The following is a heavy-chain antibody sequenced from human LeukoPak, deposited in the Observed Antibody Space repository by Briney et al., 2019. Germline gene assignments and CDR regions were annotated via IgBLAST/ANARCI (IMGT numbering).Heavy chain of an antibody. V-gene: IGHV3-21*01. J-gene: IGHJ4*02. Sequence: GGSLRLSCAASGFTFSSYSMNWVRQAPGKGLEWVSSTSSSSSYIYYADSVKGRFTISRDNAKNSLYLQMNSLRAEDTAVYHCAVANYDFWSGYYDYWGQGTLVTVSS. CDR3: AVANYDFWSGYYDY. CDR2: TSSSSSYI. D-gene: IGHD3-3*01. CDR1: GFTFSSYS.